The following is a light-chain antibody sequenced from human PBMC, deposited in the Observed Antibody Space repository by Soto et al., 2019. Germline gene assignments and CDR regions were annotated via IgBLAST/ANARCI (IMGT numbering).Light chain of an antibody. CDR3: SSYTSSSSVI. CDR2: DVK. Sequence: QSALTQPASVSGAPGQSIAISCTGTSSDVGAYDYVSWYQQHPGKAPKLMIYDVKYRPSGVSNRFSGSKSGNTASLTISGLQDEDEADYYCSSYTSSSSVIFGGGTKLTVL. J-gene: IGLJ2*01. CDR1: SSDVGAYDY. V-gene: IGLV2-14*01.